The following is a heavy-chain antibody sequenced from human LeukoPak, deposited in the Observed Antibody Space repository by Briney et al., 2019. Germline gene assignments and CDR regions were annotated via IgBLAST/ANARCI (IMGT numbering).Heavy chain of an antibody. D-gene: IGHD3-10*01. CDR1: GGSLSNYY. CDR2: INWNGGST. J-gene: IGHJ4*02. Sequence: ETLSLTCTVSGGSLSNYYWSWIRQPPGKGLEWVSGINWNGGSTGYADSVKGRFTISRDNAKNSLYLQMNSLGAEDTALYYCARGPNYGSGSYWDYWGQGTLVTVSS. CDR3: ARGPNYGSGSYWDY. V-gene: IGHV3-20*04.